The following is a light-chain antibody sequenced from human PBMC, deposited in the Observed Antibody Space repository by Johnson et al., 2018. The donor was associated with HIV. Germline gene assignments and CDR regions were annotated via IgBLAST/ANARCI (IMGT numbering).Light chain of an antibody. V-gene: IGLV1-51*02. Sequence: QSMLTQPPSVSAAPGQNVTISCSGSSSNIGNNYISWYQQLPGTAPKLLIYETTKRPSGIPDRFSGSRSGTSATLGITGLQTGDAADYYCATCDNSLRVFGTGTKVTVL. J-gene: IGLJ1*01. CDR1: SSNIGNNY. CDR2: ETT. CDR3: ATCDNSLRV.